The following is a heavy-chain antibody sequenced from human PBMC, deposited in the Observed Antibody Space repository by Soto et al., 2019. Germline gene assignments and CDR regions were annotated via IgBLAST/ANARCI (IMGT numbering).Heavy chain of an antibody. CDR2: ISSGSSAI. J-gene: IGHJ4*02. CDR3: ARDIHYDGSAYYHAFDY. Sequence: PGGSLRLSCTASGFTFSSYDMNWVRQAPGKGLEWVSYISSGSSAIYYADSVRGRFTISRDSAKNSLYLQMDSLRDEDTAVYYCARDIHYDGSAYYHAFDYWGQGALVTVSS. V-gene: IGHV3-48*02. CDR1: GFTFSSYD. D-gene: IGHD3-22*01.